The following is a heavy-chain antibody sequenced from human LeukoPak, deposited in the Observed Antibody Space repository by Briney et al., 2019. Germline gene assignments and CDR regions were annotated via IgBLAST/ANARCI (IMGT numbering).Heavy chain of an antibody. Sequence: ASVKVSCKASGYTFTGYYMHWVRQAPGQGLEWMGRIIPILGIANYAQKFQGRVTITADKSTSTAYMELSSLRSEDTAVYYCARDLRWGGDYWGQGTLVTVSS. V-gene: IGHV1-69*04. D-gene: IGHD7-27*01. CDR3: ARDLRWGGDY. CDR2: IIPILGIA. J-gene: IGHJ4*02. CDR1: GYTFTGYY.